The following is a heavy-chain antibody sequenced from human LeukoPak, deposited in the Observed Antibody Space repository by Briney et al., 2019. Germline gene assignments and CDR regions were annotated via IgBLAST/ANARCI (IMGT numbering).Heavy chain of an antibody. CDR1: GGAISSSNW. D-gene: IGHD3-16*02. J-gene: IGHJ4*02. CDR3: ARQTGGFYVWGSYRPYYFDY. CDR2: IYHSGST. V-gene: IGHV4-4*02. Sequence: PSGTLSLTCAVSGGAISSSNWWSWVRQPPGKGLEWIGEIYHSGSTNYNPSLKSRVTISVDKSKNQFSLKLSSVTAADTAVYYCARQTGGFYVWGSYRPYYFDYWGQGTLVTVSS.